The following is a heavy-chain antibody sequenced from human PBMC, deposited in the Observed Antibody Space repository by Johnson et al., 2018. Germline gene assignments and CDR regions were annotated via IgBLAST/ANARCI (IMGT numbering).Heavy chain of an antibody. J-gene: IGHJ3*02. CDR3: TTYYDILTGYPRGAFDI. CDR1: GFTFRNAW. CDR2: IKSKTDGGTT. D-gene: IGHD3-9*01. Sequence: VQLVQSGGGLVKPGGSLRLSCAASGFTFRNAWMNWVRQAPGKGLEWVGRIKSKTDGGTTDYAAPVKGRFTISRDDSKNTLYLQMNSLKPEDTAVYYCTTYYDILTGYPRGAFDICGQGTMVTVSS. V-gene: IGHV3-15*07.